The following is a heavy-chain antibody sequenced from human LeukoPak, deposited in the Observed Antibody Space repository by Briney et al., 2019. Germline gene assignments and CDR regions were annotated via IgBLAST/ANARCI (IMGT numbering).Heavy chain of an antibody. J-gene: IGHJ4*01. D-gene: IGHD3-3*01. CDR2: ISGSGGST. V-gene: IGHV3-23*01. Sequence: GGSLRLSCAASGFTFSSYGMSWVRQAPGKGLEWVSAISGSGGSTYYADSVKGRFTISRDNSKNTLYLQMNSLRAEDTAVYYCTRVVTSGSYTLDNWGHGTLVTVSS. CDR3: TRVVTSGSYTLDN. CDR1: GFTFSSYG.